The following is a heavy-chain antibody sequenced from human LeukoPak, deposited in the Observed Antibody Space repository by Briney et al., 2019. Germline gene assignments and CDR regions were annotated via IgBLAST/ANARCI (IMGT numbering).Heavy chain of an antibody. Sequence: PTGGSLRLSCAASGFTFSSYSMNWVRQAPGKGLEWVSYISSSSSTIYYADSVKGRFTISRDNAKNSLYLQMNTLRADDTAVYFCARTSYSFGPFLYWGQGTLVTVSS. CDR2: ISSSSSTI. J-gene: IGHJ4*02. CDR1: GFTFSSYS. D-gene: IGHD2/OR15-2a*01. V-gene: IGHV3-48*04. CDR3: ARTSYSFGPFLY.